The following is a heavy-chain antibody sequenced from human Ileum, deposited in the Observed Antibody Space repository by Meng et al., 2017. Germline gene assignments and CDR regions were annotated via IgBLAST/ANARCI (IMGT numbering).Heavy chain of an antibody. Sequence: QPQLQESGPGLVKPSEALSLTCSVPGGSISTSGYDWGWIRQPPGKGLEWIGSIGHSGITYYTPSLKSRVTVSIDTSKSQFSLKLTSVTAADTAVYYCVRSSGWVRTGFDPWGQGTLVTGSS. CDR1: GGSISTSGYD. J-gene: IGHJ5*02. D-gene: IGHD6-19*01. CDR2: IGHSGIT. CDR3: VRSSGWVRTGFDP. V-gene: IGHV4-39*01.